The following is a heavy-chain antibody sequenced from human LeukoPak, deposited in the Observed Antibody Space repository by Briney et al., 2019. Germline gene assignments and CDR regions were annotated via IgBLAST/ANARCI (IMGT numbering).Heavy chain of an antibody. D-gene: IGHD6-19*01. J-gene: IGHJ4*02. V-gene: IGHV4-59*01. CDR3: AREGGDIAVAGRRGYYFDY. Sequence: SETLSLTCTVSGGSISSYYWSWIRQPPGKGLEWIGYIYHSGSTNYNPSLKSRVTISVDTSKNQFSLKLSSVTAADTAVYYCAREGGDIAVAGRRGYYFDYWGQGTLVTVSS. CDR2: IYHSGST. CDR1: GGSISSYY.